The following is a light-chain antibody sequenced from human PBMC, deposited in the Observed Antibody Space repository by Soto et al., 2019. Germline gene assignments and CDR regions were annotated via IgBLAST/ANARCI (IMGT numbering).Light chain of an antibody. CDR2: GAS. CDR3: QQYNNSPEYT. Sequence: EIVLTQSPGTLSLSPGERATLCCRASQSVSSSYLAWYQQKPGQAPRLLIYGASNRATGIPDRFSGSGSGTDFTLTISRLEPEDFAVYFCQQYNNSPEYTFGQGTKLEIK. V-gene: IGKV3-20*01. J-gene: IGKJ2*01. CDR1: QSVSSSY.